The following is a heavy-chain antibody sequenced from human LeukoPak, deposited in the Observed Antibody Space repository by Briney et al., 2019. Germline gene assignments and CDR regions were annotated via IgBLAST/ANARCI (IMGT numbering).Heavy chain of an antibody. V-gene: IGHV1-2*02. CDR1: GYTFTGYY. D-gene: IGHD3-22*01. CDR3: ARVPMIVVVFPPRLDY. Sequence: ASVKVSCKTSGYTFTGYYMHWVRQAPGQGLEWMGWINPNSGGTNYAQKFQDRVTMTGDTSISTAYMELSRLTSDDTAVYYCARVPMIVVVFPPRLDYWGQGTLVTVSS. J-gene: IGHJ4*02. CDR2: INPNSGGT.